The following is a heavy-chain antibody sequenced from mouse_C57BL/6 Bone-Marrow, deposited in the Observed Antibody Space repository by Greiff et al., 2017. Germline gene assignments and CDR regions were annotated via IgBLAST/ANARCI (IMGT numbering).Heavy chain of an antibody. J-gene: IGHJ2*01. CDR2: ISDGGSYT. CDR1: GFTFSSYA. CDR3: ARDLLCYYGFDY. D-gene: IGHD1-1*01. V-gene: IGHV5-4*01. Sequence: EVKVVESGGGLVKPGGSLKLSCAASGFTFSSYAMSWVRQTPEKRLEWVATISDGGSYTYYPDNVKGRFTISRDNAKNNLYLQMSHLKSEDTAMYYCARDLLCYYGFDYWGQGTTLTVSS.